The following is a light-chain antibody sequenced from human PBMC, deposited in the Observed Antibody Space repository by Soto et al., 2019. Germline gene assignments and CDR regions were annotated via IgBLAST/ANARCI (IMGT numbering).Light chain of an antibody. CDR2: GAS. CDR1: QSVDSN. V-gene: IGKV3-15*01. Sequence: EILMTQSPSTLSVSTGERATLSCRASQSVDSNLAWYQQKPGQAPRLLIYGASTRATGISARFSGSGSGTEFTLTISSLQSEDFGVYYCQQYKSAPYTFGPGTKVDIK. J-gene: IGKJ3*01. CDR3: QQYKSAPYT.